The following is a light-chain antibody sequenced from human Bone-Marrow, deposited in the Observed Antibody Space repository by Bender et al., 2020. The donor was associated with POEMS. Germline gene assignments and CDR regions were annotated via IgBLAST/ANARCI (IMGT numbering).Light chain of an antibody. CDR3: SSYTSSSALV. Sequence: QSVLTQPASVSGSPGQSITISCTGTSDDVGGYNYVSWYQQHPGKAPKLMIYDVSNRASGVSNRFSGSKAGDTASLTISGLQAEDEADYYCSSYTSSSALVFGGGTKLTVL. J-gene: IGLJ2*01. CDR1: SDDVGGYNY. CDR2: DVS. V-gene: IGLV2-14*01.